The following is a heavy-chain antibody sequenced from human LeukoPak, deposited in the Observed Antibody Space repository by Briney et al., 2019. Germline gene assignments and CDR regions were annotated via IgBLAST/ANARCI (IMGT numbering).Heavy chain of an antibody. CDR3: ATHLDRSYYYFDF. D-gene: IGHD3-10*01. CDR1: GYGLSILS. Sequence: ASVKVSCKISGYGLSILSIHWVRQAPGEGLQWVGGIDPQDGQTIYAQPFHGRATISEDSFSDTAYLELNSLRSEDTALYYCATHLDRSYYYFDFWGQGTLVIVSS. V-gene: IGHV1-24*01. J-gene: IGHJ4*02. CDR2: IDPQDGQT.